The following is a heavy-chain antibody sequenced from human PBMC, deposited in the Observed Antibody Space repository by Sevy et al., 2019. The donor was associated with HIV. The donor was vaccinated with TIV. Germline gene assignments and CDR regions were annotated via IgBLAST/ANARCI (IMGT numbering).Heavy chain of an antibody. CDR2: ISSSSSYI. D-gene: IGHD2-2*01. Sequence: GGSLRLSCAASGFTFSSYSMNWVRQAPGKGLEWVSSISSSSSYIYYADSVKGRFTISRDNAKNSLYLQMNSLRAEDTAVYYCARDDIVVVPAAIGYYYGMDVWGQGTTVTISS. CDR1: GFTFSSYS. V-gene: IGHV3-21*01. J-gene: IGHJ6*02. CDR3: ARDDIVVVPAAIGYYYGMDV.